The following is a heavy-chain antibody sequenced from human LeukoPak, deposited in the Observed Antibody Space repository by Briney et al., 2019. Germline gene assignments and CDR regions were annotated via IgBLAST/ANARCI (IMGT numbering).Heavy chain of an antibody. CDR3: GRLSYSSGWYVGGY. J-gene: IGHJ4*02. Sequence: PGGSLRLSCAASGFSFSSYAMSWVRQAPGKGLVWVSRINSDGSSISYADSVKGRFTISRDNAENTLYLQMNSLRAEDTAVYYCGRLSYSSGWYVGGYWGQGSLVTVSS. D-gene: IGHD6-19*01. CDR1: GFSFSSYA. CDR2: INSDGSSI. V-gene: IGHV3-74*01.